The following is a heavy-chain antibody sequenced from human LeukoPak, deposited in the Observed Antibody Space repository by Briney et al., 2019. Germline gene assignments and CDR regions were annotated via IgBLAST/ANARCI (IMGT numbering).Heavy chain of an antibody. J-gene: IGHJ5*02. V-gene: IGHV1-18*01. D-gene: IGHD3-22*01. Sequence: ASVKVSCKASGYTFTGYGISWVRQAPGQGLEWIGWISAYNGNTNYAQKLQGRVTMTTDTSTSTAYMELGSLRSDDTAVYYCAREYYYDSSGPNWFDPWGQGTLVTVSS. CDR2: ISAYNGNT. CDR1: GYTFTGYG. CDR3: AREYYYDSSGPNWFDP.